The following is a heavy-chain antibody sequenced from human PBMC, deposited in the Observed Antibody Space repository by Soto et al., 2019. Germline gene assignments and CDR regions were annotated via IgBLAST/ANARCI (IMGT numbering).Heavy chain of an antibody. D-gene: IGHD3-22*01. V-gene: IGHV3-23*01. Sequence: GGSLRLSCAASGFTFISYAMSWVRQAPGKGLEWVSAISGSGGSTYYADSVKGRFTISRDNSKNTLYLQMNSLRAEDTAVYYCAKDPIPNDSSGYYHTNWGQGTLVTVSS. CDR1: GFTFISYA. CDR3: AKDPIPNDSSGYYHTN. CDR2: ISGSGGST. J-gene: IGHJ4*02.